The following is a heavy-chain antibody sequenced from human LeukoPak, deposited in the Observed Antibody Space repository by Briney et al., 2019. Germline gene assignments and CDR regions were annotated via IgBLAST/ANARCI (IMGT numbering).Heavy chain of an antibody. CDR3: ARDWVVPAARHWFDP. CDR1: GGTFSSYA. J-gene: IGHJ5*02. Sequence: GASVKVSCKASGGTFSSYAISWVRQAPGQGLEWMGGIIPIFGTANYAQKFQGRVTITTDESTSTAYMELSSLRSEDTAVYYCARDWVVPAARHWFDPWGQGTLVTVSS. D-gene: IGHD2-2*01. V-gene: IGHV1-69*05. CDR2: IIPIFGTA.